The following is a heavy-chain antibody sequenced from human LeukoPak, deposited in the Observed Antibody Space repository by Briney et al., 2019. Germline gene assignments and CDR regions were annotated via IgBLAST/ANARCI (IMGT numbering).Heavy chain of an antibody. CDR2: IYHSGST. CDR3: ARAPMVRGAFDY. CDR1: GYSISSGYY. Sequence: SETLSLTCTVSGYSISSGYYWGWIRQPPGEGLEWIGSIYHSGSTYYNPSLKSRVTISVDTSKNQFSLKLSSVTAADTAVYYCARAPMVRGAFDYWGQGTLVTVSS. V-gene: IGHV4-38-2*02. D-gene: IGHD3-10*01. J-gene: IGHJ4*02.